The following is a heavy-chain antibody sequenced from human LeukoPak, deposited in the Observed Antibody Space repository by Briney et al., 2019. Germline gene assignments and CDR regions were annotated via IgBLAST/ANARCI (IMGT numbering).Heavy chain of an antibody. CDR2: ISHSGST. J-gene: IGHJ4*02. CDR3: AREHCAGGYCYFLDY. Sequence: SETLSLTCSVTDYPISSGYFWGWIRQPPQKGLEWIATISHSGSTYFNPSLKSRVTVSIDATKNQFSLNLTSVTAADTAVYYCAREHCAGGYCYFLDYWGQGTLVTVSS. CDR1: DYPISSGYF. V-gene: IGHV4-38-2*02. D-gene: IGHD3-16*02.